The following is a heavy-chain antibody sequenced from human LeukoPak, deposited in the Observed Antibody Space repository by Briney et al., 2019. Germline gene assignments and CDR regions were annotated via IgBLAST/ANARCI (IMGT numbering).Heavy chain of an antibody. D-gene: IGHD3-10*01. Sequence: SETLSLTCTVSGGSISSSSYYWGWIRQPPGKGLEWIGSIYYSGSTYYNPSLKSRVTISVDTSKNQFSLKLSSVTAADTAVYYCARDRYYGSTFDPWGQGTLVTVSS. V-gene: IGHV4-39*07. J-gene: IGHJ5*02. CDR3: ARDRYYGSTFDP. CDR2: IYYSGST. CDR1: GGSISSSSYY.